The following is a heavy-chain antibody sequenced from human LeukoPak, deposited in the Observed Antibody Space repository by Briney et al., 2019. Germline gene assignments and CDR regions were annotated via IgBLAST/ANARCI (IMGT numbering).Heavy chain of an antibody. D-gene: IGHD6-13*01. J-gene: IGHJ5*02. Sequence: ASVKVSCKASGYTFTSYAMNWVRQAPGQGLEWMGWINTITGNPTYAQGFTGRFVFSLDTSVSTAYLQISSLRAEDTAVYYCAREFPIHRIAAAGIRGNWFDPWGQGTLVTVSS. CDR2: INTITGNP. CDR1: GYTFTSYA. CDR3: AREFPIHRIAAAGIRGNWFDP. V-gene: IGHV7-4-1*02.